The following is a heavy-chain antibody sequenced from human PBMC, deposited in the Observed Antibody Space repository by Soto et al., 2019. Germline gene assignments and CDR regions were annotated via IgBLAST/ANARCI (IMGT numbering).Heavy chain of an antibody. CDR2: ISAYNGNT. CDR3: ARHGSGYGDYVGGNWFDL. J-gene: IGHJ5*02. Sequence: QAQLVQSGAEVKKPGASVKVSCKASGYTFTSYGISWVRQAPGQGLEWMGWISAYNGNTNYAQKLQGRVTMTTDTSTSTAYMELRSLRSDDTAVYYCARHGSGYGDYVGGNWFDLWGQGTLVTVSS. V-gene: IGHV1-18*01. D-gene: IGHD4-17*01. CDR1: GYTFTSYG.